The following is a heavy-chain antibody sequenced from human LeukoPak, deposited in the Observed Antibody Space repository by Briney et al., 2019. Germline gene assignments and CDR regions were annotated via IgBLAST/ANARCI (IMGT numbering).Heavy chain of an antibody. D-gene: IGHD3-10*01. V-gene: IGHV1-2*02. J-gene: IGHJ4*02. CDR3: ARNTNFFGSGNSFDY. Sequence: ASVKVSCKSSGYTFIGYHMHWVRQAPGQGLEWMGWISPNSGDTNYAQKFQGRVTMTRDTSISTAYVELSSLRSDDTAVYYCARNTNFFGSGNSFDYWGQGTLVTVSS. CDR2: ISPNSGDT. CDR1: GYTFIGYH.